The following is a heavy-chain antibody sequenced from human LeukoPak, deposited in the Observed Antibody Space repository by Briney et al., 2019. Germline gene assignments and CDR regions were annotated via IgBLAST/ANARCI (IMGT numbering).Heavy chain of an antibody. V-gene: IGHV3-23*01. CDR3: ARGEDSSGYYTRFGAFDI. CDR2: IFGSGGSP. D-gene: IGHD3-22*01. CDR1: GFTFGSYA. J-gene: IGHJ3*02. Sequence: GGSLRLSCEASGFTFGSYAMYWVRQAPGKGLEWVAGIFGSGGSPHYADSVRGRFTISRDNSKNTLYLQMNSLRAEDTAVYYCARGEDSSGYYTRFGAFDIWGQGTMVTVSS.